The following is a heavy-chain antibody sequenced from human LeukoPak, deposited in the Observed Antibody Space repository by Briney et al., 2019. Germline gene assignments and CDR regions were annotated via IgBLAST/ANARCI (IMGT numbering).Heavy chain of an antibody. CDR1: GITLGNYG. D-gene: IGHD3-22*01. Sequence: GGSLRLSCAVSGITLGNYGMSWVRQAPGKGLEWVAGISGSGGGTTYADSVKGRFTISRDNAKNTLYLQMNSLRAEDTAVYFCAKRGVVIRVILVGFHKEAYYFDSWGQGALVTVSS. CDR3: AKRGVVIRVILVGFHKEAYYFDS. CDR2: ISGSGGGT. J-gene: IGHJ4*02. V-gene: IGHV3-23*01.